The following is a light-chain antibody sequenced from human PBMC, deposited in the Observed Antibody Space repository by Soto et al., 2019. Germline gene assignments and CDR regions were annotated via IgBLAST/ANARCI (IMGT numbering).Light chain of an antibody. CDR3: QQSYSTPHT. J-gene: IGKJ4*01. Sequence: DIQMTQSPSSLSASVGDRVTITCRASQSISSYLNWNQQKPGKAPKLLIYAAFSLQSGVPSRFSGSGSGTDFALTISSLQPEDFSTYYCQQSYSTPHTFGGGTKVEIK. CDR1: QSISSY. CDR2: AAF. V-gene: IGKV1-39*01.